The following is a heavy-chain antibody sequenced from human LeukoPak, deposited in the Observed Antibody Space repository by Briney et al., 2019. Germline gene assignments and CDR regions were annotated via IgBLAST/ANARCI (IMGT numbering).Heavy chain of an antibody. CDR3: ARVRQLGDFDY. V-gene: IGHV4-34*01. D-gene: IGHD6-13*01. CDR2: IDHSGST. J-gene: IGHJ4*02. Sequence: SETLSLTCAVFGGSFSDYYWNWIRQPPGKGLEWIGEIDHSGSTNYNPSLKGRVTISVDTSKNQFSLKLNSVTAADTAVYYCARVRQLGDFDYWGQGTLVTVSS. CDR1: GGSFSDYY.